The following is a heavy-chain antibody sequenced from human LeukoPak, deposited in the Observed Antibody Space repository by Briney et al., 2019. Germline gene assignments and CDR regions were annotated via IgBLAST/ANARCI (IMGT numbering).Heavy chain of an antibody. CDR3: ARDGANPDY. Sequence: PSETLSLTCAVYGGSFSGYYWSWIRQPPGKGLEWIGEINHSGSTDYNPSLKSRVTISVDTSKNQLSLKLSSVTAADTAVYYCARDGANPDYWGQGTLVTVSS. D-gene: IGHD3-16*01. CDR1: GGSFSGYY. CDR2: INHSGST. J-gene: IGHJ4*02. V-gene: IGHV4-34*01.